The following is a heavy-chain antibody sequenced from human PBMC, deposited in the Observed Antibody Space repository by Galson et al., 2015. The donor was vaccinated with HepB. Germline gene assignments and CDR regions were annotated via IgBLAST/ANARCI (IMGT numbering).Heavy chain of an antibody. V-gene: IGHV3-21*01. D-gene: IGHD2-21*02. CDR1: GFTFNKYD. CDR2: ISTASRYI. Sequence: SLRLSCAASGFTFNKYDMNWVRQAPGKGLEWVSSISTASRYIYYGDSVKGRFAVSRDNAKDSLYLRMSSLRAEDTAVYYCARGGSTAIRSDPFDIWGQGTMVTVSS. J-gene: IGHJ3*02. CDR3: ARGGSTAIRSDPFDI.